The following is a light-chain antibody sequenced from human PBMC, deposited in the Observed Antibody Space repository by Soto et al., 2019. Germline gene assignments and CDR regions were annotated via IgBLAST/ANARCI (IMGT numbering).Light chain of an antibody. J-gene: IGKJ5*01. Sequence: VLTQSPVTLYLSHGERVTLSCRASQTVTNDYLAWYQQKDGQAPRLLIYDASTRATGVPDRFSGSGSGPEYTLTITRLEPEDFAVYSCQQYGFSPISFGQGTRLEI. V-gene: IGKV3-20*01. CDR2: DAS. CDR3: QQYGFSPIS. CDR1: QTVTNDY.